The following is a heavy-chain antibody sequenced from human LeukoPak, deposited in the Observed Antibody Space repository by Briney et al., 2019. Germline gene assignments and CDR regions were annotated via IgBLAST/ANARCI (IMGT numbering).Heavy chain of an antibody. CDR1: GFTFSNAW. CDR3: TTRIRLRLAELSSDY. V-gene: IGHV3-15*01. J-gene: IGHJ4*02. Sequence: GGSLRLSCAAPGFTFSNAWMSWVRQAPGKGLEWVGRIKSKTDGGTIDYAAPVKGRFTISRDASKNTLYLQMNSLKTEDTAVSYCTTRIRLRLAELSSDYWGQGTLVTVSS. D-gene: IGHD3-16*02. CDR2: IKSKTDGGTI.